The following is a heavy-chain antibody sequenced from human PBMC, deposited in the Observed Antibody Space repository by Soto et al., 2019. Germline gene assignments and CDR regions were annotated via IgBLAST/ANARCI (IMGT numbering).Heavy chain of an antibody. Sequence: QVQLVQSGAEVKKPGASVKVSCKASGYTFTSYYIHWVRQAPGQGLEWMGLINPSGGSTIYAQTFEGRVXXTXDXXTSTVYMELSSLRSEDTAVYYCAVRGGDTCWEFDYWGQGTLVTVSS. V-gene: IGHV1-46*03. CDR2: INPSGGST. D-gene: IGHD2-21*02. CDR1: GYTFTSYY. CDR3: AVRGGDTCWEFDY. J-gene: IGHJ4*02.